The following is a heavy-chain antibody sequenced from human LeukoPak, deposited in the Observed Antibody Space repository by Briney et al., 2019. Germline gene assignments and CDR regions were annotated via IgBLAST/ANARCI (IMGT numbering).Heavy chain of an antibody. CDR1: GFTFDDYG. Sequence: GGSLRLSCAASGFTFDDYGMSWVRQAPGKGLEWVSGINWNGGSTGYADSVKGRFTISRDNAKNSLYLQMNSLRAEDTALYYCARESYYYGSGRRNYYMDVWGKGTTVTVSS. V-gene: IGHV3-20*04. D-gene: IGHD3-10*01. J-gene: IGHJ6*03. CDR2: INWNGGST. CDR3: ARESYYYGSGRRNYYMDV.